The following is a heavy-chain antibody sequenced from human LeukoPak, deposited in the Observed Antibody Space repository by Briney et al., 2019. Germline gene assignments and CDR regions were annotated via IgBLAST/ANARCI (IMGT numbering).Heavy chain of an antibody. CDR2: INPSGGST. J-gene: IGHJ4*02. Sequence: ASVKVSCKVFGHSLTSYSMHWVRQAPGQGLEWMGIINPSGGSTSYAQKFQGRVTMTRDTSTSTVYMEVTSLRSEDTAVYYCARGFDGLRLKGQYFDYWGQGTLVTVSS. D-gene: IGHD5/OR15-5a*01. CDR1: GHSLTSYS. V-gene: IGHV1-46*01. CDR3: ARGFDGLRLKGQYFDY.